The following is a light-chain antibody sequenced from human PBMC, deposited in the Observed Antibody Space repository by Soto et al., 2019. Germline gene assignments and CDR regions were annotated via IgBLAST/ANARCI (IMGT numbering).Light chain of an antibody. J-gene: IGLJ1*01. CDR1: NIGRKS. Sequence: SYELTQPPSVSVAPGQTARITCGGTNIGRKSVHWHQQRPGQAPVMVVYDDSDRPSGIPERFSGSNSGDTATLTISRVDAGDEADYYCQVWDRESEHYVFGTGTKVTVL. CDR2: DDS. CDR3: QVWDRESEHYV. V-gene: IGLV3-21*02.